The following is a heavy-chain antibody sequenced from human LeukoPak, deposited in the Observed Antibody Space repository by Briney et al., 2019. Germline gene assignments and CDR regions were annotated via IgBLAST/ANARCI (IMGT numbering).Heavy chain of an antibody. V-gene: IGHV3-23*01. Sequence: GGSLRLSCAASGFTFSSYAMSWVRQAPGKGLEWVSAISGSGGSTYCADSVKGRFTISRDNSKNTLYLQMNSLRAEDTAVYYCATSRGSSWSNFDYWGQGTLVTVSS. J-gene: IGHJ4*02. CDR3: ATSRGSSWSNFDY. CDR2: ISGSGGST. D-gene: IGHD6-13*01. CDR1: GFTFSSYA.